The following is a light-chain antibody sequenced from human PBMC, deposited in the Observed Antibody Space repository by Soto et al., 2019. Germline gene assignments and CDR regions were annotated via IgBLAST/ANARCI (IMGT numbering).Light chain of an antibody. CDR3: NSYTTSSLYV. V-gene: IGLV2-14*01. CDR2: DVS. Sequence: QSALTQPASVSGSLGQSITISCTGTSSDVGGYNYVSWYQQHPGKAPKLMIFDVSNRPSGVSNRFSGSKSGNTASLTISGLQADDEADYYCNSYTTSSLYVFGPGTKVTVL. J-gene: IGLJ1*01. CDR1: SSDVGGYNY.